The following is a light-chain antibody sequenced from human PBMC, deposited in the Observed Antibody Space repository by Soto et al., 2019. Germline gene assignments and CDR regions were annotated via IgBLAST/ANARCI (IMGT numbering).Light chain of an antibody. CDR2: DVS. CDR3: QQRSNWPPFT. V-gene: IGKV3-11*01. J-gene: IGKJ3*01. Sequence: EIVLTQSPATLSLSPGERATLSCRASQSISSYLAWYQQKPGQAPRLLIYDVSNRAPGIPARFSGSGSGTVFTLTISSLEPEDFAVYYCQQRSNWPPFTFGPGTKVDIK. CDR1: QSISSY.